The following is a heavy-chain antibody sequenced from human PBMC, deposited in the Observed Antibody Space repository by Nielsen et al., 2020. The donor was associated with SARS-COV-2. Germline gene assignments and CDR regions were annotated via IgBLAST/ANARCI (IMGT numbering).Heavy chain of an antibody. V-gene: IGHV3-30*04. J-gene: IGHJ6*02. CDR1: GFTFSSYA. D-gene: IGHD4-11*01. CDR3: ARGRYSTWYYGMDV. Sequence: GGSLRLSCAASGFTFSSYAMHWVRQAPGKGLEWVAVISYDGSNKYYADSVKGRFTISRDNSKNTLYLQMNSLRAEDTAVYYCARGRYSTWYYGMDVWGQGTTVTVSS. CDR2: ISYDGSNK.